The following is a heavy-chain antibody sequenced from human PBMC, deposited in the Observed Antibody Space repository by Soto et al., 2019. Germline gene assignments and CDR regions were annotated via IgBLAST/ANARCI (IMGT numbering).Heavy chain of an antibody. D-gene: IGHD2-15*01. V-gene: IGHV3-23*01. CDR1: GFTFSTYA. Sequence: HPGGSLRLSCAASGFTFSTYAMSWVRQAPGKGLEWVSAISGSGGNSTFYGDSVKGRFTISRDNSKNTLYLQMNSLGAEDTAVYYCAKGGGSCCFDNWGQGTLVSAPQ. CDR3: AKGGGSCCFDN. CDR2: ISGSGGNST. J-gene: IGHJ4*02.